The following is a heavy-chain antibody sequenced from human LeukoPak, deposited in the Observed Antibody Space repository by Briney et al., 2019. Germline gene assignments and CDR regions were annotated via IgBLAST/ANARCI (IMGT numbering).Heavy chain of an antibody. Sequence: PSQTLSLTCTVSGGSISSGSYYWSWIRQLAGKGLEWIGRIYTSGSTSYNPSLKSRVTISVDTSKNQFSLKLSSVTAADTAVYYCARGDSSGYSPPGGYYYYYMDVWGKGTTVTVSS. CDR2: IYTSGST. D-gene: IGHD3-22*01. CDR1: GGSISSGSYY. V-gene: IGHV4-61*02. CDR3: ARGDSSGYSPPGGYYYYYMDV. J-gene: IGHJ6*03.